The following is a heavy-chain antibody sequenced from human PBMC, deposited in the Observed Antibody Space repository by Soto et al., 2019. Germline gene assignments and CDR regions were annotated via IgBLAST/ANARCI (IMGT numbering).Heavy chain of an antibody. V-gene: IGHV3-23*01. Sequence: EVQLLESGGGLVQPGGSLRLSCAASGFTFSSFTMNWVRQAPGKGLEWVSALSAGGGSTSYADSVKGRFSISRDDSKNTVYLQMDSMRAEYTAVYYCAKGYSSSRRFDYWGQGTLVTVSA. J-gene: IGHJ4*02. D-gene: IGHD6-6*01. CDR1: GFTFSSFT. CDR3: AKGYSSSRRFDY. CDR2: LSAGGGST.